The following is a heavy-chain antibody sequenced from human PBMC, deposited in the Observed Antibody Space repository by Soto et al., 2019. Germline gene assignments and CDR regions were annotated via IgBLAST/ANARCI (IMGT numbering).Heavy chain of an antibody. J-gene: IGHJ5*02. CDR3: ARDLTISSTDGPLDP. CDR2: IHYTGST. CDR1: GGSMRRYY. Sequence: PSKTLSLTCTVSGGSMRRYYWTWIRQPPGKGLEWIGNIHYTGSTNYNPSLKSRVTILLGTSTSQFSLKVSSVTAADTAAYYCARDLTISSTDGPLDPWGHGTLVTVSS. V-gene: IGHV4-59*01. D-gene: IGHD1-1*01.